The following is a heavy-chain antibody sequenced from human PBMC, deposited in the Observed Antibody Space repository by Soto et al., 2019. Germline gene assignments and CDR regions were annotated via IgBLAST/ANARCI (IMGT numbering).Heavy chain of an antibody. V-gene: IGHV3-33*01. J-gene: IGHJ6*02. D-gene: IGHD3-22*01. CDR2: IWYDGSNK. Sequence: GGSLRLSCAASGFTFSSYGMHWVRQAPGKGLEWVAVIWYDGSNKYYADSVKGRFTISRDNSRNTLYLQMNSLRAEDTAVYYCARGPDYYDSSGDTYYYYGMDVWGQGTTVTVSS. CDR3: ARGPDYYDSSGDTYYYYGMDV. CDR1: GFTFSSYG.